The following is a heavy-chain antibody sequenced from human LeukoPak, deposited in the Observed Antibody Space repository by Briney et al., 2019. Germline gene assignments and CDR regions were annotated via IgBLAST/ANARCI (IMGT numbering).Heavy chain of an antibody. V-gene: IGHV3-21*01. CDR2: ISSSSSYI. CDR3: ARVPMVQGVNVDPCDY. Sequence: GGSLRLSCAASGSTFSSYSRNWVRQAPGKGLEWVSSISSSSSYIYYADSVKGRFTISRDNAKKSLFLQMNSLRAEGTAVYYCARVPMVQGVNVDPCDYWGQGTLVTVSS. J-gene: IGHJ4*02. D-gene: IGHD3-10*01. CDR1: GSTFSSYS.